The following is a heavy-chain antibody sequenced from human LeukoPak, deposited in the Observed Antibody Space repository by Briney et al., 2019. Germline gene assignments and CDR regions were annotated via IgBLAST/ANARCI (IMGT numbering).Heavy chain of an antibody. V-gene: IGHV3-66*04. Sequence: GGSLRLSCAASGFTVSISYISWVRQAPGKGLEWVSAIYADGSTYYADSVKGRFTISRDNSKNTLYLQMNSLRAEDTAVYYCAKRLYYYGSGSYDYWGQGTLVTVSS. J-gene: IGHJ4*02. CDR3: AKRLYYYGSGSYDY. D-gene: IGHD3-10*01. CDR1: GFTVSISY. CDR2: IYADGST.